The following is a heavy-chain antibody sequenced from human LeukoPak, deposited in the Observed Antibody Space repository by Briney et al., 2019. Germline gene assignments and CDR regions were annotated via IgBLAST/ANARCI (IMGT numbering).Heavy chain of an antibody. CDR1: GFTFSYYS. J-gene: IGHJ4*02. CDR3: ARDSSSSYY. D-gene: IGHD6-6*01. CDR2: ISTSSTYI. V-gene: IGHV3-21*01. Sequence: GRSLRLSCAASGFTFSYYSMNWVRQAPGKGLEWLSSISTSSTYIFYADSVKGRFTISRDNAKNSLYLQMSSLRAEDSAVYYCARDSSSSYYWGQGTLVTVSS.